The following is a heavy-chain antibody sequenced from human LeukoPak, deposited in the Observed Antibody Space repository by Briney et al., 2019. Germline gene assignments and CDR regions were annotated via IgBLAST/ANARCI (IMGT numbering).Heavy chain of an antibody. CDR3: LFQAVAVGY. CDR1: GFTFSSYG. CDR2: IWYDGSNK. Sequence: PGRSLRLSCAASGFTFSSYGVHWVRQAPGKGLEWVAVIWYDGSNKYYADSVKGRFTISRDNSKNTLYLQMNSLRAEDTAVYYCLFQAVAVGYWGQGTLVTVSS. D-gene: IGHD6-19*01. J-gene: IGHJ4*02. V-gene: IGHV3-33*01.